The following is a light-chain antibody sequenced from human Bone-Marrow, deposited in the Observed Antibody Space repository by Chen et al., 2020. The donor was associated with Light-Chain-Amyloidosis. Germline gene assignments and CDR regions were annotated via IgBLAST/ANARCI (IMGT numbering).Light chain of an antibody. Sequence: SYELTQPPSVSVSPGQTTRITCSGDDLPTKYAYWYQQKPGPAPVLVIHRDTERPSGISERFPGSSSGTTATLTISGVQAEDEADYHCQSADSSGTYEVIFGGGTKLTVL. J-gene: IGLJ2*01. V-gene: IGLV3-25*03. CDR3: QSADSSGTYEVI. CDR2: RDT. CDR1: DLPTKY.